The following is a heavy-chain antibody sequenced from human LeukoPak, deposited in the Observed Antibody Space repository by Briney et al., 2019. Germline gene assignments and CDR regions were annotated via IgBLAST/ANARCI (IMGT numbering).Heavy chain of an antibody. CDR2: ISSSGSTI. CDR3: GKDPNGDYIGAFDM. Sequence: GGSLRLSCAASGFTFSDYYMSWIRQAPGKGLEWVSYISSSGSTIYYADSVKGRFTISRDNSKNTLFLQVNSLRAEDTAVYYCGKDPNGDYIGAFDMWGQGTMVTVSP. V-gene: IGHV3-11*01. CDR1: GFTFSDYY. D-gene: IGHD4-17*01. J-gene: IGHJ3*02.